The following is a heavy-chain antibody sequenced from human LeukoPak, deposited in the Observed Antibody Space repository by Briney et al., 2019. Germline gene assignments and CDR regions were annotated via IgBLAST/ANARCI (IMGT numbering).Heavy chain of an antibody. CDR1: GLTVSSNY. CDR3: AKDSSGGFYQYYFDN. J-gene: IGHJ4*02. D-gene: IGHD2/OR15-2a*01. V-gene: IGHV3-53*05. CDR2: IYSGGST. Sequence: GGAPRLSCAASGLTVSSNYMSWVRQAPGKGLEWVSVIYSGGSTYYADSVKGRFTISRDISKNTLFLQMNSLRAEDTAVYYCAKDSSGGFYQYYFDNWGQGTLVTISS.